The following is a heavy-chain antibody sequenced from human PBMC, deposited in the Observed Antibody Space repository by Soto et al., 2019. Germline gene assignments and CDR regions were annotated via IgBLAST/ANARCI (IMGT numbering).Heavy chain of an antibody. J-gene: IGHJ5*02. CDR2: ISAYNGNT. D-gene: IGHD6-19*01. Sequence: ASVKVSCKASGYTFTSYGISWVRQAPGQGLEWMGWISAYNGNTNYAQKLQGRVTMTTDTSTSTAYMELRSLRPDDTAVYYCARDKGYSSGWYWFDPWGQGTLVTVSS. CDR1: GYTFTSYG. CDR3: ARDKGYSSGWYWFDP. V-gene: IGHV1-18*01.